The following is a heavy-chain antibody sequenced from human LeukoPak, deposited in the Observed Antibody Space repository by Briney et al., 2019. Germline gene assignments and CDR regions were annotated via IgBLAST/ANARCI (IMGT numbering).Heavy chain of an antibody. CDR1: GFTFSSYS. CDR2: ISSSSSSTI. V-gene: IGHV3-48*02. CDR3: ARSPVAGTHHFDY. Sequence: PGGSLRLSCATSGFTFSSYSMNWVRQAPGKGLEWVSYISSSSSSTIYYADSVKGRFTISRDNAKNSLYLQMNSLRDEDTAVYYCARSPVAGTHHFDYWGQGTLVTVSS. D-gene: IGHD6-19*01. J-gene: IGHJ4*02.